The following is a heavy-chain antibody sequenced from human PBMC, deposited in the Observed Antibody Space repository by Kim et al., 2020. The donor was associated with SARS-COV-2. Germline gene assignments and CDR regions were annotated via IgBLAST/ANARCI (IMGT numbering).Heavy chain of an antibody. CDR2: ISSSSSYI. J-gene: IGHJ5*02. V-gene: IGHV3-21*01. CDR1: GFTFSSYS. Sequence: GGSLRLSCAASGFTFSSYSMNWVRQAPGKGLEWVSSISSSSSYIYYADSVKGRFTISRDNAKNSLYLQMNSLRAEDTAIYYCARVLDYWNNWFDPWGQGTLVTVSS. D-gene: IGHD3-3*01. CDR3: ARVLDYWNNWFDP.